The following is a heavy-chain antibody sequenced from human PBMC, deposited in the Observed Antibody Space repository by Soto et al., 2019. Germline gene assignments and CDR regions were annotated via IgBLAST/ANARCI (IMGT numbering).Heavy chain of an antibody. CDR2: IWYDGSNT. Sequence: GGSLRLSCAASGFTFSSYAMHWVRQAPGKGLEWVAVIWYDGSNTYYADSVKGRFTISRDNSKNTVFLQMNSLRAEDTAEYYCARDLGGVTGTTFCFDYWGQGALVTVSS. D-gene: IGHD1-20*01. CDR1: GFTFSSYA. J-gene: IGHJ4*02. CDR3: ARDLGGVTGTTFCFDY. V-gene: IGHV3-33*01.